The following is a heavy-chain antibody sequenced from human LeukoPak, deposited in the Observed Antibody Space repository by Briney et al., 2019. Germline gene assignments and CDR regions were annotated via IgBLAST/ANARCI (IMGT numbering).Heavy chain of an antibody. Sequence: GGSLRLSCAASGFTFSSYAMSWVRQAPGKGLEWVSAISGSGGSTYYADSVKGRFTISRDNSKNTLYLQMNSLRAEDTAVYYCAKACGALLRYYYDSSGYCQDAFDIWGQGTMVTVSS. V-gene: IGHV3-23*01. J-gene: IGHJ3*02. CDR2: ISGSGGST. CDR3: AKACGALLRYYYDSSGYCQDAFDI. D-gene: IGHD3-22*01. CDR1: GFTFSSYA.